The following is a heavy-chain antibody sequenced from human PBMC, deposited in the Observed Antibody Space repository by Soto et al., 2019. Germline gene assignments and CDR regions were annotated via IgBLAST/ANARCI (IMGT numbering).Heavy chain of an antibody. V-gene: IGHV3-21*01. CDR3: ARVLGQNYGSGSYSAPRYYYGMDV. J-gene: IGHJ6*02. Sequence: GSLRLSCAASGFTFSSYSMNWVRQAPGKGLEWVSSISSSSSYIYYADSVKGRFTISRDNAKNSLYLQMNSLRAEDTAVYYCARVLGQNYGSGSYSAPRYYYGMDVWGQGTTVTVSS. D-gene: IGHD3-10*01. CDR2: ISSSSSYI. CDR1: GFTFSSYS.